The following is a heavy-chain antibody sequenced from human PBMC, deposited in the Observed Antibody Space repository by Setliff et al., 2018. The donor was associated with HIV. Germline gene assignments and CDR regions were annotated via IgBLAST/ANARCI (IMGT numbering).Heavy chain of an antibody. CDR1: GFTFSTYS. CDR3: AKDPGRFGVVTPFDN. V-gene: IGHV3-21*04. D-gene: IGHD3-3*01. Sequence: PGGSLRLSCAASGFTFSTYSMNWVRQAPGKGLEWVSSIISDSSYIFYTDSVKGRFTISRDNAKKSLYLQMNSLRPEDTALYYCAKDPGRFGVVTPFDNWGQGALVTVSS. CDR2: IISDSSYI. J-gene: IGHJ4*02.